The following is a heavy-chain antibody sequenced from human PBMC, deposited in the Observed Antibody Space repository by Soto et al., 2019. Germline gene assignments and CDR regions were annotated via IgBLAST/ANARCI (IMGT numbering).Heavy chain of an antibody. CDR2: NSGSGGST. V-gene: IGHV3-23*01. CDR3: AKGDLAVAATSCFDY. J-gene: IGHJ4*02. CDR1: GFTFSSYA. D-gene: IGHD6-19*01. Sequence: EVQLLESGGGLVQPGGSLRLSCAASGFTFSSYALSWVRQAPGKGLEWVSANSGSGGSTYYADSVKGRFTISRDNSKNTLDLEMSSLTAEDTAVYYCAKGDLAVAATSCFDYWGQGTLVTVSS.